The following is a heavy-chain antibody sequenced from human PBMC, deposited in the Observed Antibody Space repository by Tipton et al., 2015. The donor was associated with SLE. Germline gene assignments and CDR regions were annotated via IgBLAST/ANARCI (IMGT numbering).Heavy chain of an antibody. CDR3: VKDRYSSGWYYWYFDL. V-gene: IGHV3-64D*06. CDR1: GFTFSSYA. CDR2: ISSNGGST. Sequence: GSLRLSCSASGFTFSSYAMHWVRQAPGKGLEYVSAISSNGGSTYYADSVKGRFTISRDNSKNTLYLQMSSLRAEDTAVYYCVKDRYSSGWYYWYFDLWGRGTLVTVSS. J-gene: IGHJ2*01. D-gene: IGHD6-19*01.